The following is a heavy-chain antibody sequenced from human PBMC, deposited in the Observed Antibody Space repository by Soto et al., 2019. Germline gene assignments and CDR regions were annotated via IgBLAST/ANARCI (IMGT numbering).Heavy chain of an antibody. V-gene: IGHV4-39*01. CDR1: GGSISSPTDY. CDR3: ARVVGRGSSWYFRDY. D-gene: IGHD6-13*01. CDR2: IYYSGST. J-gene: IGHJ4*02. Sequence: QLQLQESGPGLVKPSETLSLTCTVSGGSISSPTDYWGWIRQPPGKGLEWIGNIYYSGSTYYNPSLKSRVTISVDTSKNQFSLKLSSVTAADTAVYYCARVVGRGSSWYFRDYWGQGTLVTVSS.